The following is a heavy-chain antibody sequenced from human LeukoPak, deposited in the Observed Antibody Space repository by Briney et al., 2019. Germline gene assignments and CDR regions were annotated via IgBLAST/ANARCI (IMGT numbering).Heavy chain of an antibody. CDR2: IYYSGST. CDR1: GGSISSYY. D-gene: IGHD6-13*01. V-gene: IGHV4-59*01. Sequence: PSETLSLTYTVSGGSISSYYWSWIRQPPGKGLEWIGYIYYSGSTNYNPSLKSRVTISVDTSKNQFSLKLSSVTAADTAVYYCARGKDVAAGTVDYWGQGTLVTVSS. CDR3: ARGKDVAAGTVDY. J-gene: IGHJ4*02.